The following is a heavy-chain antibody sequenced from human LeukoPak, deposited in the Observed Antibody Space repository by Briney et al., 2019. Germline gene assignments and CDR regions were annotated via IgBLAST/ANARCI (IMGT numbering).Heavy chain of an antibody. J-gene: IGHJ4*02. CDR2: IYYSGSS. CDR3: ARGASGYDRGPWSD. CDR1: GGSISRYY. D-gene: IGHD5-12*01. Sequence: KPSETLSLTCTVSGGSISRYYWSWIRQPPGKGLEWIWYIYYSGSSNYNPSLKSRVTISVDTSKNQFSLNLSSVTAADTAVYYCARGASGYDRGPWSDWGQGTLVTVSS. V-gene: IGHV4-59*01.